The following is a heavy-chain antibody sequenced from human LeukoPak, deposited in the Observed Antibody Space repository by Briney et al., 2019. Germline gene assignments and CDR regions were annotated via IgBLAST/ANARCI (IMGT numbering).Heavy chain of an antibody. V-gene: IGHV3-48*03. Sequence: PGGSLRLSCAASGFTFSSYEMNWVRQAQGKGLEWVSYISSSGSTIYYADSVKGRFTISRDNAKNSLYLQMNSLRAEDTAVYYCARAGDYGGNSDAFDIWGQGTMVTVSS. J-gene: IGHJ3*02. CDR3: ARAGDYGGNSDAFDI. CDR1: GFTFSSYE. CDR2: ISSSGSTI. D-gene: IGHD4-23*01.